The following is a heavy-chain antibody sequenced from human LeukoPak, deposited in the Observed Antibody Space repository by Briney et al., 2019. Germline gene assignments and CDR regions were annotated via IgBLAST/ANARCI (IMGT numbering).Heavy chain of an antibody. CDR3: ARYCQRKSSTSHCYYGMDV. Sequence: PSETLSLTCAVYGGSFSGYYWSWIRQPPGKGLEWIGEINHSGSTNYNPSLKSRVTISVDRSKNQFSLKLSSVTAADTAVYYCARYCQRKSSTSHCYYGMDVWGQGTTVTVSS. CDR1: GGSFSGYY. CDR2: INHSGST. D-gene: IGHD2-2*01. V-gene: IGHV4-34*01. J-gene: IGHJ6*02.